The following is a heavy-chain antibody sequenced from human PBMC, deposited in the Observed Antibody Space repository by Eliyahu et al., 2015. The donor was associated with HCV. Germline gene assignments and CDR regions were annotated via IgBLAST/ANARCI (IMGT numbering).Heavy chain of an antibody. J-gene: IGHJ6*04. CDR1: GYXFHDYY. V-gene: IGHV1-2*02. CDR3: ARGRGDCTTDDCYYYYYALDV. CDR2: LNPKSGXP. D-gene: IGHD2-21*02. Sequence: QAQLVQSGAEVKRPGASLKVSCEASGYXFHDYYXHXVRLAPGQAPEWMGWLNPKSGXPNYARKFRGRVTMTRDTSVSTVFLELNWLTTDDTAVYYCARGRGDCTTDDCYYYYYALDVWGEGTSVTVSS.